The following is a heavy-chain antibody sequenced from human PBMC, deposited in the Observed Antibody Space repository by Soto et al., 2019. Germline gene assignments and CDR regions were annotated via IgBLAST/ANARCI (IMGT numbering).Heavy chain of an antibody. J-gene: IGHJ5*01. V-gene: IGHV1-18*01. CDR3: AGDFGFVVVPAAKNWFDP. CDR2: ISAYNGNT. D-gene: IGHD2-2*01. CDR1: GYTFTSYG. Sequence: ASVKVSCKASGYTFTSYGISWVRQAPGQGLEWMGWISAYNGNTNYAQKLQGRVTVTTDTSTSTAYRELRSLRSDDTAVYYCAGDFGFVVVPAAKNWFDPWGQRTLVTGSS.